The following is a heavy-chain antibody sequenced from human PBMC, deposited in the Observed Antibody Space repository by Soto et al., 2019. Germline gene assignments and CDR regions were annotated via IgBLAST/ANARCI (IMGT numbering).Heavy chain of an antibody. V-gene: IGHV1-69*06. Sequence: QVQLVQSGAEVKKPGSSVKVSCKASGGTFSSYAISWVRQAPGQGLEWMGGIIPIFGTANYAQKFQGRVTITADKSTSTAYMELSSLRSEDTAVYYCASPLHIGVVPAATTDYGMDVWGQGTTVTVSS. CDR2: IIPIFGTA. D-gene: IGHD2-2*01. CDR3: ASPLHIGVVPAATTDYGMDV. J-gene: IGHJ6*02. CDR1: GGTFSSYA.